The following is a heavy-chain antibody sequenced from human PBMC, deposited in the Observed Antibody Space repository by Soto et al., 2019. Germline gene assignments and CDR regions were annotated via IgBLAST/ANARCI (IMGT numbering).Heavy chain of an antibody. CDR1: GFTFTDYG. V-gene: IGHV3-30*18. D-gene: IGHD3-22*01. Sequence: QVQLVESGGGVVQPGRSLRLSCADSGFTFTDYGMHWVRQAPGKGLEWVAVISYDGSNKNYADSVKGRFTISRDNSKNXXYLQMNSLRAEETAVYYCAKDTYYHDSSGYYVFDYWGQGTLVTVSS. CDR2: ISYDGSNK. J-gene: IGHJ4*02. CDR3: AKDTYYHDSSGYYVFDY.